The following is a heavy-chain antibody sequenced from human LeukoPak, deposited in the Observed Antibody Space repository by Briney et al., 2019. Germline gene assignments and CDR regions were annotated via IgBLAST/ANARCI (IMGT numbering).Heavy chain of an antibody. CDR1: GGTFSSYA. CDR2: IIPVFGTA. Sequence: SSVKVSCKASGGTFSSYAISWVRQAPGQGLEWMGRIIPVFGTANYAQKFQGRVTITTDESTSTAYMELSSLRSEDTAVYYCARESYYDSSGPGGGALNYFDYWGQGTLVTVSS. V-gene: IGHV1-69*05. J-gene: IGHJ4*02. CDR3: ARESYYDSSGPGGGALNYFDY. D-gene: IGHD3-22*01.